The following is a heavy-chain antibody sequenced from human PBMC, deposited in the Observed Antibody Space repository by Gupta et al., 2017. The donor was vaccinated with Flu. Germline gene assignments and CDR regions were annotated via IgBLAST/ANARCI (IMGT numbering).Heavy chain of an antibody. D-gene: IGHD1-1*01. CDR2: INPNSGGT. J-gene: IGHJ3*02. CDR3: ASEKTYNWNEGDAFDI. CDR1: Y. Sequence: YMHWVRQAPGQGLEWMGRINPNSGGTNYAQKFQGRVTMTRDTSISTAYMELSRLRSDDTAVYYCASEKTYNWNEGDAFDIWGQGTMVTVSS. V-gene: IGHV1-2*06.